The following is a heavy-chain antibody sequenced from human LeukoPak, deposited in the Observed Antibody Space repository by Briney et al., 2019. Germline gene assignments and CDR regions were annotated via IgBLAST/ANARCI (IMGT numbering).Heavy chain of an antibody. CDR2: INSDGSST. CDR1: GFTFSSYW. V-gene: IGHV3-74*01. CDR3: AREGGATSFDY. Sequence: GGSLRLSCAASGFTFSSYWMHWVRQAPGKGLVWVSRINSDGSSTSYADSVKGRFTISRDNAKSTLYLQMNSLRAEDTAVYYCAREGGATSFDYWGQGTLVTASS. D-gene: IGHD1-26*01. J-gene: IGHJ4*02.